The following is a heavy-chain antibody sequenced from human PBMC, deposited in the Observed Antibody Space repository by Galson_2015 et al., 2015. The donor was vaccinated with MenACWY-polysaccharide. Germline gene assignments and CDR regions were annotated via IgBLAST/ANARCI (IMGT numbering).Heavy chain of an antibody. CDR1: GFTFIDFA. Sequence: SLRLSCAASGFTFIDFAMSWVRQAPGTGLEWVSLISSSGGSTYYAESVTGRFTISRDNFKNTLFLQMNSLRAGDTAIYYCAKVDGPGDFYGLDHWGQGTPVLVSS. J-gene: IGHJ4*02. CDR3: AKVDGPGDFYGLDH. V-gene: IGHV3-23*01. CDR2: ISSSGGST. D-gene: IGHD3-10*01.